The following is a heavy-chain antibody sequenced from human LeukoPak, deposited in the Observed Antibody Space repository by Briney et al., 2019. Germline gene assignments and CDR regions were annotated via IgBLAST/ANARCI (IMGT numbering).Heavy chain of an antibody. Sequence: SVKVSCKASGGTLYNYGISWVRQAPGQGLEWMGRIIPTLGITNYAQKFQGRVTITADKSTNTAYMELSSLRSEDTAVYFCARDAPGGNFAIFAFDIWGQGTLVTVSS. CDR1: GGTLYNYG. CDR3: ARDAPGGNFAIFAFDI. V-gene: IGHV1-69*04. J-gene: IGHJ3*02. D-gene: IGHD4-23*01. CDR2: IIPTLGIT.